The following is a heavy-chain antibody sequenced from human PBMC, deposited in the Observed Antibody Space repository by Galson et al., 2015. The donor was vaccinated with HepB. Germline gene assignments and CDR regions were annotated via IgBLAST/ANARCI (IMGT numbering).Heavy chain of an antibody. Sequence: SCKASGGTSSSYGISWVRQAPGQGLEWMGGIIPIFGTANYAQKFQGRVTITADASTAYMELSSLRSEDTAVYYCARGWELLRGYFDYWGQGTLVTVSS. D-gene: IGHD1-26*01. CDR1: GGTSSSYG. V-gene: IGHV1-69*01. CDR3: ARGWELLRGYFDY. J-gene: IGHJ4*02. CDR2: IIPIFGTA.